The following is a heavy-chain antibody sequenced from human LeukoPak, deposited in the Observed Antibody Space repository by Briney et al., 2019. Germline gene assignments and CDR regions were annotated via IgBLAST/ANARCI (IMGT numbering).Heavy chain of an antibody. CDR1: GFTFSS. D-gene: IGHD5-18*01. CDR2: INSDGSFT. CDR3: ARGDGYGYIS. Sequence: GGSLRLSCAASGFTFSSMNWVRQAPGRGLVWVSGINSDGSFTTYADSVKGRFTISRDNAKNTLYLQMNSLRAEDTAVYYCARGDGYGYISWGQGTLVTVSS. J-gene: IGHJ5*02. V-gene: IGHV3-74*01.